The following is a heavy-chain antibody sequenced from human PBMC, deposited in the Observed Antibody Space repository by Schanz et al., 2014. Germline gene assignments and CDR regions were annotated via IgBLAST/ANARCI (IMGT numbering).Heavy chain of an antibody. CDR3: VRDAYLQIRGTVFDS. J-gene: IGHJ4*02. Sequence: VQLVESGGGVVQPGRSLRLSCAASGFSFSTYAMHWVRQAPGKGLEWVAVILYDGSKTYYADSVKGRFTISRDNSKNTLSLQMNSLRAEDTAVYYCVRDAYLQIRGTVFDSWGPGNLVTVSS. D-gene: IGHD1-1*01. CDR2: ILYDGSKT. V-gene: IGHV3-33*08. CDR1: GFSFSTYA.